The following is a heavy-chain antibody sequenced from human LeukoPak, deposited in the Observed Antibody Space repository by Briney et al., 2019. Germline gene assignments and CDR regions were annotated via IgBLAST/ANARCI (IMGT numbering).Heavy chain of an antibody. Sequence: ASGKVSCKASGYTFTSYDINWVRQATGQGLEWMGWMNPNSGNTGYAQKFQGRVTMTRNTSISTAYMELSSLRSEDTAVYYCARSIRITMVRGTRQYYFDYWGQGTLVTVSS. CDR3: ARSIRITMVRGTRQYYFDY. J-gene: IGHJ4*02. CDR2: MNPNSGNT. CDR1: GYTFTSYD. V-gene: IGHV1-8*01. D-gene: IGHD3-10*01.